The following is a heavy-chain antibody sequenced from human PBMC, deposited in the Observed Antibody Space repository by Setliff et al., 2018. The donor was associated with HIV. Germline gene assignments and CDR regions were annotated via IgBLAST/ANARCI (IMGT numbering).Heavy chain of an antibody. D-gene: IGHD1-26*01. V-gene: IGHV3-11*01. CDR3: ASGGVGSFDY. CDR1: GFTFSDYY. Sequence: PGGSLRLSCAASGFTFSDYYMSWLRQAPGKGLEWVSYISRDGNTIYYADSVKGRFTISRDNAKNSLYLQLNSPRPEDTAVYYCASGGVGSFDYWGQGTLVTVSS. CDR2: ISRDGNTI. J-gene: IGHJ4*01.